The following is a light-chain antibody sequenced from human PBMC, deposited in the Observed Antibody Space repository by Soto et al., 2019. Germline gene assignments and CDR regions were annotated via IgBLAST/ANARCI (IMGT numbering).Light chain of an antibody. CDR2: AAS. CDR1: QGISHY. V-gene: IGKV1-27*01. Sequence: DIQMTQSPSSLSASVGARVTITFRASQGISHYLAWYQQKQGKVPKLLIYAASTLQSGVPSRFSGSGSGTDFTLTISNLQPEDIATYYCQQYENLPTFGQGTRLEIK. CDR3: QQYENLPT. J-gene: IGKJ5*01.